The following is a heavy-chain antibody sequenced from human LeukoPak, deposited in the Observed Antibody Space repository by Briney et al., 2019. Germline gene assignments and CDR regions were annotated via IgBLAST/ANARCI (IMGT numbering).Heavy chain of an antibody. CDR2: ISSSSSTI. D-gene: IGHD6-19*01. V-gene: IGHV3-48*04. CDR1: GFTFSSYS. CDR3: ARGPVSSSGFFAY. Sequence: GGSLRLSCAASGFTFSSYSMNWVRQAPGKGLEWVSYISSSSSTIYYADSVKGRFTISRDNAKKSLYLQMNSLRAEDTAVYHCARGPVSSSGFFAYWGQGTLVTVSS. J-gene: IGHJ4*02.